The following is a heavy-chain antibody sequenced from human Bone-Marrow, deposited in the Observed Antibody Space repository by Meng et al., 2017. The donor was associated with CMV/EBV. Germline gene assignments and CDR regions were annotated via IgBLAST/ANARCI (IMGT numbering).Heavy chain of an antibody. CDR2: ISYDGGDK. CDR1: AFTFRSYA. J-gene: IGHJ6*02. CDR3: AKGREYQLLSGGMDV. V-gene: IGHV3-30*04. Sequence: GESLKISCAASAFTFRSYAFHWVRQAPGKGLEWVTVISYDGGDKYYADSVKGRFTISRDNSKNTLYLQMNSLRAEDTAVYYCAKGREYQLLSGGMDVWGQGTTVTFSS. D-gene: IGHD2-2*01.